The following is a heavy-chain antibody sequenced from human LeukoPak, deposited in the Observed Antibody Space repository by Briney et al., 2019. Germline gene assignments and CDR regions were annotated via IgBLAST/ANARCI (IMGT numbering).Heavy chain of an antibody. Sequence: ASVKVSCKASGYTFTSYGISWVRQAPGQGLEWMGWISAYSGNTNYAQKLQGRVTMTTDTSTSTAYMELRSLRSDDTAVYYCARSLFIAVAGTGWFDPWGQGTLVTVSS. J-gene: IGHJ5*02. CDR3: ARSLFIAVAGTGWFDP. CDR2: ISAYSGNT. V-gene: IGHV1-18*01. CDR1: GYTFTSYG. D-gene: IGHD6-19*01.